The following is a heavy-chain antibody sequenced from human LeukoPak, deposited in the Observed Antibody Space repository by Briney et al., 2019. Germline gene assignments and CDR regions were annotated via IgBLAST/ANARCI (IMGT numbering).Heavy chain of an antibody. D-gene: IGHD2-2*01. CDR2: IYYSGST. CDR3: AREVDAAAAYNWFDP. CDR1: GGSISSYY. V-gene: IGHV4-59*12. J-gene: IGHJ5*02. Sequence: SETLPLTCTVSGGSISSYYWSWIRQPPGKGLEWIGYIYYSGSTCYNPSLKSRVTISVDTSKNQFSLRLSSVTAADTAVYYCAREVDAAAAYNWFDPWGQGTLVTVSS.